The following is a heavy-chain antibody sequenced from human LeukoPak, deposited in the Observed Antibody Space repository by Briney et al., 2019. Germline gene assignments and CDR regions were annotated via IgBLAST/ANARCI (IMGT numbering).Heavy chain of an antibody. V-gene: IGHV3-30*04. D-gene: IGHD5-12*01. CDR1: DFTFSNYP. Sequence: GGSLRLSCAASDFTFSNYPMHWVRQAPGKGLEWVAIISYDEKNKYYADSVKGRFTISRDNSKNTVYLQMNSLRAEDTAVYYCARDASYSGYDQSDYWGQGTLVTVSS. J-gene: IGHJ4*02. CDR3: ARDASYSGYDQSDY. CDR2: ISYDEKNK.